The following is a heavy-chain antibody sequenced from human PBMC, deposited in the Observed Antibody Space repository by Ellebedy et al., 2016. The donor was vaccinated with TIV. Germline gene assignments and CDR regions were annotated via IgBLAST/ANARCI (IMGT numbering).Heavy chain of an antibody. D-gene: IGHD6-19*01. V-gene: IGHV5-10-1*01. J-gene: IGHJ2*01. CDR2: FDPTGSYT. CDR3: AKGGNGWFWYFDL. Sequence: GESLKISCKGSGFSFTSYWITWVRQMPGKGLEWMGRFDPTGSYTNYSPSFQGHVTFSTDNSISTAYLQWSSLKASDTAMYYCAKGGNGWFWYFDLWGRGALVTVSS. CDR1: GFSFTSYW.